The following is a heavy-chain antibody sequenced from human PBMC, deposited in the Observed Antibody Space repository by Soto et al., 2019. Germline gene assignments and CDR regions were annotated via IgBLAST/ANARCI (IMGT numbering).Heavy chain of an antibody. Sequence: SETLSLTCAVSGGSISSGGYSWSWIRQPPGKGLEWIGYIYHSGSTYYNPSLKSRVTISVDRSKNQFSLKLSSVTAADTAVYYCARGQVVAAQHWGQGTLVTVSS. J-gene: IGHJ4*02. V-gene: IGHV4-30-2*01. D-gene: IGHD2-15*01. CDR2: IYHSGST. CDR1: GGSISSGGYS. CDR3: ARGQVVAAQH.